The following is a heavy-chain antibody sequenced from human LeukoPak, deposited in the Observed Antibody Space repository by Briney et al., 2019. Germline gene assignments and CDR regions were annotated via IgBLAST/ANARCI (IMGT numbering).Heavy chain of an antibody. CDR2: ISYDGRNK. CDR3: AKPRPPWSTVTPFQY. CDR1: GFTFSNFG. D-gene: IGHD4-17*01. Sequence: PGGSLSFSCADSGFTFSNFGMHWVRQAPGKGLEWVAVISYDGRNKNYRDSVKGRFTISRDNSKNTLFLQMNSLRPEDTAVYYCAKPRPPWSTVTPFQYWGHGGLCTVSS. V-gene: IGHV3-30*18. J-gene: IGHJ4*01.